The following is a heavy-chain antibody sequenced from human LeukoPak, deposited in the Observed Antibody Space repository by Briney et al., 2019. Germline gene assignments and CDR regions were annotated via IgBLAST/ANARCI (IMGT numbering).Heavy chain of an antibody. J-gene: IGHJ4*01. D-gene: IGHD2-21*01. Sequence: GGSLRPSCVVSGFSFSDSYMTWIRQTPGKGLEWLAYISGSSSDIYYADSVKGRFTISRDNAKNSLFLQMNGLRPEDTALYYCATDPRLLIYWGHGTLVTVSS. CDR3: ATDPRLLIY. CDR2: ISGSSSDI. CDR1: GFSFSDSY. V-gene: IGHV3-11*01.